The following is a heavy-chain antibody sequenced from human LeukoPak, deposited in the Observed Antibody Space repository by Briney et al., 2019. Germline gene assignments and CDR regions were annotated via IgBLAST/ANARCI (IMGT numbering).Heavy chain of an antibody. CDR3: GRAAGTMFPFSRIYYFDY. V-gene: IGHV3-74*01. CDR2: IKSDGSST. D-gene: IGHD3-10*02. J-gene: IGHJ4*02. CDR1: GFTFSSYW. Sequence: GSLRLSCAASGFTFSSYWMHWVRQAPGKGLVWVSRIKSDGSSTSYADSVKGRFTISRDNAKNTLYLQMNSLRAEDTAVYYCGRAAGTMFPFSRIYYFDYWGQGTLVTVSS.